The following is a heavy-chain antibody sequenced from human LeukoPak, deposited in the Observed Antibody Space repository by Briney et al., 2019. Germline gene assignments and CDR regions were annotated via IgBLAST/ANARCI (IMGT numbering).Heavy chain of an antibody. V-gene: IGHV4-59*08. CDR2: IYYSGST. Sequence: SETLSLTCTVSGGSISSYYWSWIRQPPGKGLEWIGYIYYSGSTNYNPSLKSRVTISVDTSKNQFSLKLSSVTAADTAVYYCAGQVYCSGGSCYYFDYWGQGTLVTVSS. CDR3: AGQVYCSGGSCYYFDY. J-gene: IGHJ4*02. CDR1: GGSISSYY. D-gene: IGHD2-15*01.